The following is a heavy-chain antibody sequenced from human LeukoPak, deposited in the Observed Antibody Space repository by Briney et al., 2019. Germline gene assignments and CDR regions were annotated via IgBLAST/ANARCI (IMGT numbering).Heavy chain of an antibody. Sequence: PSETLSLTWTVSGGSISSYYCSWIRQPAGKGLEWIGRIYTSGSTNYNPSLKSRVTMSVDTSKNQFSLKPSSVTVADTAVYYCAREAYDILTGYYSFDYWGQGTLVTVSS. V-gene: IGHV4-4*07. D-gene: IGHD3-9*01. CDR3: AREAYDILTGYYSFDY. CDR1: GGSISSYY. J-gene: IGHJ4*02. CDR2: IYTSGST.